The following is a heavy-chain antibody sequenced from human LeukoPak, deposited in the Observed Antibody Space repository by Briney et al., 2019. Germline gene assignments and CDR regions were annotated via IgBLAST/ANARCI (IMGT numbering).Heavy chain of an antibody. V-gene: IGHV1-69*13. D-gene: IGHD2-2*01. J-gene: IGHJ6*02. CDR3: ARDRPVGIVVVPAYGMDV. CDR2: IIPIFGTA. CDR1: GGTFSNYA. Sequence: GASVKVSCKASGGTFSNYAISWVRQAPGQGLEWMGGIIPIFGTANYAQKFQGRVTITADESTSTAYMELSSLRSEDTAVYYCARDRPVGIVVVPAYGMDVWGQGTTVTVSS.